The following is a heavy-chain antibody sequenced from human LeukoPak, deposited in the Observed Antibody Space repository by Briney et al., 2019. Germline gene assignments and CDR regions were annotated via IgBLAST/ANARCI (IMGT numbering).Heavy chain of an antibody. J-gene: IGHJ4*02. V-gene: IGHV3-23*01. D-gene: IGHD2-8*02. CDR2: LDGSGRHI. CDR3: AIDPIDSTAF. Sequence: GGSLRLSCAASGFTFSNYAMSWVRHAPRKGLEWVSILDGSGRHIYYADSVQGRFTISRDNSMDTVYLQMNSLRVEDTAVYYCAIDPIDSTAFWGQGTLVTVSS. CDR1: GFTFSNYA.